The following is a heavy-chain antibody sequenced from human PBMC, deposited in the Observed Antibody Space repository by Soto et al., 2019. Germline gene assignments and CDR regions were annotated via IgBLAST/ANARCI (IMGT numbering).Heavy chain of an antibody. CDR2: IGTDGNT. CDR1: GFAFNSYA. J-gene: IGHJ4*01. V-gene: IGHV3-23*01. CDR3: VRKYPGTRPFDY. Sequence: PGGSLRLSCGASGFAFNSYAMNWVRQAPGKGLAWVSAIGTDGNTYYANSVKGRFTISRDNSRTTLYLQMNSLRVEDTALYYCVRKYPGTRPFDYWGQGTLVTVSS. D-gene: IGHD2-2*01.